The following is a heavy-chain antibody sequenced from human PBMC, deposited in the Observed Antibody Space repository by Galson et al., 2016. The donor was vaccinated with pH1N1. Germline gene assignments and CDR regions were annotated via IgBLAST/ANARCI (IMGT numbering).Heavy chain of an antibody. J-gene: IGHJ4*02. CDR1: GFTFSDYH. V-gene: IGHV3-11*06. D-gene: IGHD3-22*01. Sequence: SLRLSCAASGFTFSDYHLSWIRQAPGKGLEWISYISSSGVYTSYADSVKGRFTISGDYAKKSLYLQMYSLRAEDTAVYYCARGGLGVHYYDSSGPVDYWGQGTLVTVSS. CDR2: ISSSGVYT. CDR3: ARGGLGVHYYDSSGPVDY.